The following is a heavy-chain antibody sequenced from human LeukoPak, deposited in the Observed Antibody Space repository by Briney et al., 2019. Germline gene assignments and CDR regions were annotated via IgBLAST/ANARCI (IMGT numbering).Heavy chain of an antibody. CDR2: IIPIFGTA. Sequence: ASVKVSCKASGGTFSSYAISWVRQAPGQGLEWMGVIIPIFGTANYAQKFQGRVTITADESTSTAYMELSSLRSEDTAVYYCAVNSGYDDSDYYYYGMDVWGQGTTVTVSS. V-gene: IGHV1-69*13. CDR1: GGTFSSYA. CDR3: AVNSGYDDSDYYYYGMDV. D-gene: IGHD5-12*01. J-gene: IGHJ6*02.